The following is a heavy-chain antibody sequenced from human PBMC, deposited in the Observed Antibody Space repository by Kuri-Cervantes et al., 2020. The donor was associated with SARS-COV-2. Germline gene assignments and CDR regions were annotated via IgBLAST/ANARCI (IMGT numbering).Heavy chain of an antibody. J-gene: IGHJ5*02. CDR2: IYYSGST. V-gene: IGHV4-61*01. CDR3: ARASITIFGVVIGWFDP. Sequence: SETLSLTCTVSGGSVSSGSYYWSWIRQPPGKGLEWIGYIYYSGSTYYNPSLKSRVTISVDTSKNQFSLKLSSVTAADTAVYYCARASITIFGVVIGWFDPWGQGTLVTVSS. D-gene: IGHD3-3*01. CDR1: GGSVSSGSYY.